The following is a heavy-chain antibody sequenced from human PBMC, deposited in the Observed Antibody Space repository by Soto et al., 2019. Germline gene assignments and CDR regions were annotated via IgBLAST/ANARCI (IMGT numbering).Heavy chain of an antibody. Sequence: QVQLVQSGVEVKKPGASVKVSCKVSGYTFDSYDINWVQQAPRQGLEWMGWISAYNGDTNYAQKFQGRVTMTTDTSTGTAYMELRSLRSDDTAVYYCVRSNYDILAGHSDYFDYWGQGTLVTVSS. CDR3: VRSNYDILAGHSDYFDY. CDR2: ISAYNGDT. CDR1: GYTFDSYD. J-gene: IGHJ4*02. V-gene: IGHV1-18*01. D-gene: IGHD3-9*01.